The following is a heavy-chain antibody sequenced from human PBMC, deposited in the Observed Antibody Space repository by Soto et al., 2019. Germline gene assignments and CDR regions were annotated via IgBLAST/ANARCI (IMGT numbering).Heavy chain of an antibody. CDR2: IDHSGRT. CDR1: GGPFIGYY. D-gene: IGHD3-22*01. Sequence: SETLSLTCAVYGGPFIGYYWSWIRQPPGKGLEWIGEIDHSGRTNYNPSLKSRVTISVDTSKNQFSLKLSSVTAADTAVYYCARDSGYYDSSGYYFGPYWGQGTLVTVSS. J-gene: IGHJ4*02. V-gene: IGHV4-34*01. CDR3: ARDSGYYDSSGYYFGPY.